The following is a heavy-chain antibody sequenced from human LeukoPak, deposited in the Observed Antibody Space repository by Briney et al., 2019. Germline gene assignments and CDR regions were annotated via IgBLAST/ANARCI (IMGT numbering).Heavy chain of an antibody. CDR2: TYTSGST. J-gene: IGHJ4*02. D-gene: IGHD3-10*01. CDR3: ARDTGYYFGSGNYLYYFDY. Sequence: PSETLSLTCTVFGGSISSYYWSWIRQPAGKGLEWIGRTYTSGSTNYNPSLKSRVTMSVDTSKNQFSLKLSSVTAADTAVYYCARDTGYYFGSGNYLYYFDYWGQGTLVTVSS. CDR1: GGSISSYY. V-gene: IGHV4-4*07.